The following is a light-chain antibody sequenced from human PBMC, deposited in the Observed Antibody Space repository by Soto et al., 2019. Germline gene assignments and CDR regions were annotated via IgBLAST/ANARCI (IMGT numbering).Light chain of an antibody. V-gene: IGKV3-20*01. J-gene: IGKJ5*01. CDR1: QSISSSK. CDR2: GAS. CDR3: QQYTGPPTT. Sequence: EVVMTQSPATLSVSPGESATLSCRASQSISSSKLAWCQQRPGQAPRLLIYGASTRAAGIPDRFSGSGSGTDFTLTITRLEPEDSAVYFCQQYTGPPTTFGQGTRLEIK.